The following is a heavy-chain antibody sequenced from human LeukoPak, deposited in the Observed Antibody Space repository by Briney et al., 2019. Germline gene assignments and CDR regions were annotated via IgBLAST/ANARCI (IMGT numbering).Heavy chain of an antibody. J-gene: IGHJ4*02. CDR3: ARDPPTDRAAAGTHDY. Sequence: GGSLRLSCAASGFTFSSYSMNWVRQAPGKGLEWVSSISRNSSYIYYADSVKGRYTISRDNSKNTLYLQMNSLRAEDTAVYYCARDPPTDRAAAGTHDYWGQGTLVTVSS. CDR2: ISRNSSYI. CDR1: GFTFSSYS. V-gene: IGHV3-21*01. D-gene: IGHD6-13*01.